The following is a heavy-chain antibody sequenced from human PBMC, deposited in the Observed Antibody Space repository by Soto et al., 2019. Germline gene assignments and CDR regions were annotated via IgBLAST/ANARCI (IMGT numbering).Heavy chain of an antibody. CDR1: GYTFTNFA. V-gene: IGHV1-18*01. D-gene: IGHD6-6*01. CDR2: VSANNGFT. Sequence: ASVKVSCKTSGYTFTNFALSWVRQAPGQGLEWIGFVSANNGFTHFAQKFQGRVSVKTDTSTSTVYLDLRSLSSDDTAVYYCARGGAARHVDSWGQGTPATVSS. J-gene: IGHJ5*01. CDR3: ARGGAARHVDS.